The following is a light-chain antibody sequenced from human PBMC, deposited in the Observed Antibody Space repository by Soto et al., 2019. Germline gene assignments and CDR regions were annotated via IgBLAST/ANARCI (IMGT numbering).Light chain of an antibody. Sequence: QSVLTQPPSASGTPGQRVTISCSGSSSNIGSHAVNWYQHLPGTAPKLLISSNTQRPSGVPDRVSGSKSGTSASLVISRLQSGDEADYYCAAWDDSLTGSYVFGTGTKVTVL. CDR2: SNT. CDR3: AAWDDSLTGSYV. J-gene: IGLJ1*01. V-gene: IGLV1-44*01. CDR1: SSNIGSHA.